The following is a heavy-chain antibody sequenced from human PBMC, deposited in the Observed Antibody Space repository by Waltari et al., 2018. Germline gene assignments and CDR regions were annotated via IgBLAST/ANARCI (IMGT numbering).Heavy chain of an antibody. CDR1: GFTFSSYW. J-gene: IGHJ2*01. CDR3: AREGKEAYWYFDL. V-gene: IGHV3-7*01. CDR2: IKQDGSEK. Sequence: EVQLVESGGGLVQPGGSLRLSCAASGFTFSSYWMSWVRQAPGKGLEWVANIKQDGSEKYYVDSVKGRFTISRDNAKNSLYLQMNSLRAEDTAVYYCAREGKEAYWYFDLWGRGTLVTVSS.